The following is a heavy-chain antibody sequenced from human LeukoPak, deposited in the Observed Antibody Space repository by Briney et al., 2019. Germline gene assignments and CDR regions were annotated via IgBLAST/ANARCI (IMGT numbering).Heavy chain of an antibody. V-gene: IGHV3-21*01. CDR1: GFTFSSYS. CDR3: ARGSWVRGVFDY. Sequence: GGSLRLSCAASGFTFSSYSMNWVRQAPGKGLEWVSSISSSSSYIYYADSVKGRFTISRDNAKNSLYLQMNSLRAEDTAVYYCARGSWVRGVFDYWGQGTLVTVSS. D-gene: IGHD3-10*01. J-gene: IGHJ4*02. CDR2: ISSSSSYI.